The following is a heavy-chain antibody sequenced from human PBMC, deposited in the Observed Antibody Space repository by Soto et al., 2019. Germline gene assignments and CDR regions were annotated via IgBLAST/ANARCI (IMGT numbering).Heavy chain of an antibody. V-gene: IGHV3-23*01. CDR2: ISGSGDRT. D-gene: IGHD6-19*01. Sequence: GGSLRLSCAASGFNFNFYAMNWVRQTPEKGLEWVSTISGSGDRTFYADSVRGRFTISRDNSKNTLYLQMNSLRAEDTAVYHCGTDTSGGEFDSWGQGTLVTVSS. CDR3: GTDTSGGEFDS. CDR1: GFNFNFYA. J-gene: IGHJ4*02.